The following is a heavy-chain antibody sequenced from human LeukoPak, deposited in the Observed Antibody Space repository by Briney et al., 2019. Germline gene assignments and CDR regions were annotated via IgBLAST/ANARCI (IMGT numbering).Heavy chain of an antibody. CDR3: ARVRSPRYFDY. CDR1: GFTFSSYS. Sequence: PGGALRLSCAASGFTFSSYSMNWVRQAPGKGLEWVSSISSSSSYIYYADSVKGRFTISRDNAKNSLYLQMNSLRAEDTAVYYCARVRSPRYFDYWGQGTLVTVSS. CDR2: ISSSSSYI. J-gene: IGHJ4*02. V-gene: IGHV3-21*01.